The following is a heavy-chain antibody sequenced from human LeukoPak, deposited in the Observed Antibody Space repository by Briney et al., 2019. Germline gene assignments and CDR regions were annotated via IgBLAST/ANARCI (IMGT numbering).Heavy chain of an antibody. D-gene: IGHD3-10*01. CDR2: IWYDGSNK. J-gene: IGHJ5*02. Sequence: GGSLRLSCVASGFTFSSYGMHWVRQAPGKGLEWVAVIWYDGSNKYYADSVKGRFTISRDNSKNTLYLQMNSLRAEDTVVYYCARAFYYYGSGSYYNNNWFDPWGQGTLVTVSS. CDR3: ARAFYYYGSGSYYNNNWFDP. V-gene: IGHV3-33*08. CDR1: GFTFSSYG.